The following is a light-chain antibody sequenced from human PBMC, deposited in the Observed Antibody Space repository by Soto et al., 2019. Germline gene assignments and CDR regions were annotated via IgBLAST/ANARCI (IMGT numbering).Light chain of an antibody. CDR3: QKYKSAPLT. J-gene: IGKJ4*01. Sequence: DIHMTQSPSSLSASVGDRVTITCRASQGISNYLAWYQQKPGKVPKLLIYAASTLRSGVPSRFSGSGTGTDFPLTISSLQPEDVATYYWQKYKSAPLTLGGGTKVEIK. V-gene: IGKV1-27*01. CDR1: QGISNY. CDR2: AAS.